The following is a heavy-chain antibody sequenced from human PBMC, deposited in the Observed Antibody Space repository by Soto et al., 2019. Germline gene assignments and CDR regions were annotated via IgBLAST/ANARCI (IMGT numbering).Heavy chain of an antibody. D-gene: IGHD2-2*01. Sequence: EVQLVESGGGLVQPGGSLRLSCAASGFTFSSYEMNWVRQAPGKGLEWVSYISSSGSTIYYADSVKGRFTISRDNAKNSLYLQMNSLRAEDTAVYYCARGASGPAAIDYGMDVWGQGTTVTVSS. CDR1: GFTFSSYE. CDR2: ISSSGSTI. J-gene: IGHJ6*02. CDR3: ARGASGPAAIDYGMDV. V-gene: IGHV3-48*03.